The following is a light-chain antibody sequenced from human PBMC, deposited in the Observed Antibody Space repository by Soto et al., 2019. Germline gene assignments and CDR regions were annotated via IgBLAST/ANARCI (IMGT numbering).Light chain of an antibody. CDR2: EVT. CDR1: TSDVGGYNY. V-gene: IGLV2-14*01. Sequence: QSALTQPASVSGSLGQSITISCTGTTSDVGGYNYVSWYQQHPGKAPILMIYEVTNRPSGVSNRFSGSKSGNTASLTISGLQVEDEAEYFCGSYTGSITYVFGTGTTVTVL. CDR3: GSYTGSITYV. J-gene: IGLJ1*01.